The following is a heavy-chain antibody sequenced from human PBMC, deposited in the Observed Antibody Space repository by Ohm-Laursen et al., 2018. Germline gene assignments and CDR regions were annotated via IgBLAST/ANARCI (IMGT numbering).Heavy chain of an antibody. D-gene: IGHD6-19*01. Sequence: SFRLSCAASGFTVSSNYMSWVRQAPGKGLEWVSVIYSGGSTNYADSVKGRFTISRDNSKNTLYLQMNSLRAEDTAVYYCARLQGQAVAGSYYYYGMDVWGQGTTVTVSS. CDR1: GFTVSSNY. J-gene: IGHJ6*02. CDR3: ARLQGQAVAGSYYYYGMDV. V-gene: IGHV3-53*01. CDR2: IYSGGST.